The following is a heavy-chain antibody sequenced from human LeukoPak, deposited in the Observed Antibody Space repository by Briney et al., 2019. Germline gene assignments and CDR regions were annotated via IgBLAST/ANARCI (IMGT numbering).Heavy chain of an antibody. CDR3: AREGTGSHGDS. CDR1: GGSFSGYY. J-gene: IGHJ5*01. CDR2: INHSGST. V-gene: IGHV4-34*01. Sequence: PSETLSLTCAVYGGSFSGYYWTWIRQPPGKGLEWIGEINHSGSTNYNPSLKSRVTMSVDTSKNQFSLKLTSVTAADTAVYYCAREGTGSHGDSWGQGNLVTVSS. D-gene: IGHD3/OR15-3a*01.